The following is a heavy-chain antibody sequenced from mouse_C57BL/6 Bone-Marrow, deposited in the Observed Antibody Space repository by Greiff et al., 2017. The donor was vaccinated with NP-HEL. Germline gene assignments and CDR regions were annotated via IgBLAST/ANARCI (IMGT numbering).Heavy chain of an antibody. CDR3: GYDY. CDR1: GYTFTSYW. V-gene: IGHV1-55*01. CDR2: IYPGGGST. J-gene: IGHJ2*01. Sequence: QVLLQQPGAELVKPGASVKMSCTASGYTFTSYWMTWVQQSPDKGLEWIGNIYPGGGSTNYTEKVKSKATMTVDTPSSTAYLQLSSLTSEDSAVYYCGYDYWGQGTALTVSA.